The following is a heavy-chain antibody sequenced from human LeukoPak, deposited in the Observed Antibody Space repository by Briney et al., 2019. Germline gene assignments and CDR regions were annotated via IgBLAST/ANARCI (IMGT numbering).Heavy chain of an antibody. CDR3: AADKFGGYYFDY. D-gene: IGHD3-10*01. J-gene: IGHJ4*02. CDR1: ELTVSSSG. V-gene: IGHV1-58*02. Sequence: KFSSKTSELTVSSSGIECGSQSRRQRQKRIGWIVVGSGNTNYAQKFQERVTITRDMSTSTAYMELSSLRSEDTAEYYCAADKFGGYYFDYWGQGTLVTVSS. CDR2: IVVGSGNT.